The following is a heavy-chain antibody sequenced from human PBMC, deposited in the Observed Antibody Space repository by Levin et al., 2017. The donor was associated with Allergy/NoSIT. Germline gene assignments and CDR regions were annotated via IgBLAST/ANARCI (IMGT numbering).Heavy chain of an antibody. CDR3: ATDPSSSSAYYYYYMDV. Sequence: GGSLRLSCAVSGFTLGSYAMHWVRQAPGKGLEWVAVMSFGGSDEFYGDSVKGRFTISRDNSKNTLYLQMSNLRVEDTAVYYCATDPSSSSAYYYYYMDVWGRGTTVTVSS. D-gene: IGHD6-13*01. CDR1: GFTLGSYA. J-gene: IGHJ6*03. V-gene: IGHV3-30*03. CDR2: MSFGGSDE.